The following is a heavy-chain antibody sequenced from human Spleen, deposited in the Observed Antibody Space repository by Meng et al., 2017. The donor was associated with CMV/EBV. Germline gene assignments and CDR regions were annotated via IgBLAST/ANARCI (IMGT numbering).Heavy chain of an antibody. V-gene: IGHV4-34*01. CDR1: GGSFSGYY. Sequence: SETLSLTCAVYGGSFSGYYWSWIRQPPGKGLEWIGEINHSGSTNYNPSLKSRVTISVDTSKNQFSLKLSSVTAADTAVYYCARGVNYGGNSGRDLAFSFDYWGQGTLVTVS. CDR3: ARGVNYGGNSGRDLAFSFDY. CDR2: INHSGST. D-gene: IGHD4-23*01. J-gene: IGHJ4*02.